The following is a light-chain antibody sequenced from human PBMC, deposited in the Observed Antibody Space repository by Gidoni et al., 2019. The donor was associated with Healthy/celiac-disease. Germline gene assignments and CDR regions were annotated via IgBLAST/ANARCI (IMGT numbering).Light chain of an antibody. J-gene: IGLJ2*01. Sequence: SSEPTQPPSVSVSPGQTARITCSGDALPKQYASWYQQKPGQAPVLVISQDSERPSGIPERFSGSSSGTTVTLTISGVQAEDEADYYCQSADSSGTYPVVFGGGTKLTVL. CDR3: QSADSSGTYPVV. V-gene: IGLV3-25*03. CDR2: QDS. CDR1: ALPKQY.